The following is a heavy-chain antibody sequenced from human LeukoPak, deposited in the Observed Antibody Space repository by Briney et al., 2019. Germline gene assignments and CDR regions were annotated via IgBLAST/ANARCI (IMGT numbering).Heavy chain of an antibody. J-gene: IGHJ4*02. Sequence: PGGSLRLSCAASGFTLRSYWMSWVRQAPGKGLEWVANINQDGSVKYYLDSVKGRFTISRDNAKNSLYLQMNRLRAEDTAVYYCATSRDSSGVDWGQGNLVTVSS. CDR3: ATSRDSSGVD. CDR2: INQDGSVK. CDR1: GFTLRSYW. D-gene: IGHD3-22*01. V-gene: IGHV3-7*01.